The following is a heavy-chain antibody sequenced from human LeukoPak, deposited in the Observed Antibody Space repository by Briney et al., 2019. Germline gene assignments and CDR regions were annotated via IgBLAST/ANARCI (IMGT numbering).Heavy chain of an antibody. D-gene: IGHD5-24*01. Sequence: GGSLRLSCAASGFNFSNYAMSWVRQAPGKGLEWVSAISGSGGSTYYADSVKGRFTISRDNAKNSLYLQMNSLRAGDTAVYYCARTIEMATISYFDYWGQGTLVTVSS. V-gene: IGHV3-23*01. CDR2: ISGSGGST. CDR1: GFNFSNYA. J-gene: IGHJ4*02. CDR3: ARTIEMATISYFDY.